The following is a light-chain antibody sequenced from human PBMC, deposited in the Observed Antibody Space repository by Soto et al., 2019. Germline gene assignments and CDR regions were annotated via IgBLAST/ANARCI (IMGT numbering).Light chain of an antibody. Sequence: DIVLTQSPATLSLSPGERATLSCRASQSVSTYLAWYQQKPGQAPRLFIYDASTRATGIPARFSGSGSGTEFTLTISSLQSEDFAVYYCQQYNNWPPITFGQGTRLEIK. V-gene: IGKV3D-15*01. J-gene: IGKJ5*01. CDR2: DAS. CDR3: QQYNNWPPIT. CDR1: QSVSTY.